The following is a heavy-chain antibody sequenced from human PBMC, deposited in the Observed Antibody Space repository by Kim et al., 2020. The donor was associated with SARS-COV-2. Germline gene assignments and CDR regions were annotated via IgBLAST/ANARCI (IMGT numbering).Heavy chain of an antibody. J-gene: IGHJ4*02. CDR3: ARDMSGVFDS. CDR2: K. V-gene: IGHV3-33*01. Sequence: KYYTGSEGGRLTVSRDNSKNTLYLQMNGLRADDAAVYYCARDMSGVFDSWGQGTLVTVSS.